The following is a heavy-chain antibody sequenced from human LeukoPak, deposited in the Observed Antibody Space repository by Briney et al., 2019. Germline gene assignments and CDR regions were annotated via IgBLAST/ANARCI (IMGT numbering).Heavy chain of an antibody. CDR1: GYIFTGYY. D-gene: IGHD3-3*01. J-gene: IGHJ4*02. Sequence: ASVKVSCKASGYIFTGYYMHWVRQAPGQGLEWMGWINPNSGDTNYAQKFQGRVTMTRDTSISTAYMELSRLRSDDTAVYYCAKVSAWLVLPQGYFDYWGQGTLVTVSS. CDR2: INPNSGDT. CDR3: AKVSAWLVLPQGYFDY. V-gene: IGHV1-2*02.